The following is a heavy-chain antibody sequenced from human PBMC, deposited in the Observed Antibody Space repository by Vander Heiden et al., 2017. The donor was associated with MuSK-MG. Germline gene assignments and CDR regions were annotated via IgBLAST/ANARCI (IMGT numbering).Heavy chain of an antibody. Sequence: QVQLVESGGGVVQPGRSLRLSCAASGFTFSSYGMHWVRQAPGKGLEWVVVISYEGSNKYYADSVKGRFTISRDNSKNTLYLQMNSLRAEDTAVYYCAKDYGDRRYYLDSWGQGTLVTVSS. CDR2: ISYEGSNK. CDR1: GFTFSSYG. V-gene: IGHV3-30*18. CDR3: AKDYGDRRYYLDS. J-gene: IGHJ4*02. D-gene: IGHD4-17*01.